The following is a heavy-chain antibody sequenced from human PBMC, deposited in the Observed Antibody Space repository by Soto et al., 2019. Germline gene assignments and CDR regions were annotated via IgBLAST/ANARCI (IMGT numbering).Heavy chain of an antibody. J-gene: IGHJ4*02. D-gene: IGHD4-4*01. CDR1: GCTFSSYA. V-gene: IGHV1-69*13. Sequence: SVKVSCKASGCTFSSYAISCVRQAPGQGLEWMGGIIPIFGTANYAQKFQGRVTITADESTSTAYMELSSLRSEDTAVYYCARGGFTVTTSFDYWGQGTLVTVPQ. CDR2: IIPIFGTA. CDR3: ARGGFTVTTSFDY.